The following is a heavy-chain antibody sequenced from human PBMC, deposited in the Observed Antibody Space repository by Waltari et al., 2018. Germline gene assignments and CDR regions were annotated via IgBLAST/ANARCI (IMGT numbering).Heavy chain of an antibody. CDR2: IKQDGSEK. D-gene: IGHD6-6*01. Sequence: EVQLVESGGGLVQPGGSLRRPCAASGFTCRSTLLSWGRQVPGKGVEWFANIKQDGSEKYYVDSVKGRFTISRDNAKNSLYLQMNSLRAEDTAVYYCAREIEQLVDYWGQGTLVTVSS. CDR3: AREIEQLVDY. J-gene: IGHJ4*02. V-gene: IGHV3-7*01. CDR1: GFTCRSTL.